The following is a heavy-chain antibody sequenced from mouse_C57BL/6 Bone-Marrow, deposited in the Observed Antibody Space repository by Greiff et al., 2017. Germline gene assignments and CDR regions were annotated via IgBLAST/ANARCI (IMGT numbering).Heavy chain of an antibody. D-gene: IGHD2-1*01. CDR3: ARRWLYYGNDYYAMDY. V-gene: IGHV1-69*01. Sequence: QVQLQQPGAELVMPGASVKLSCKASGYTFTSYWMHWVKQRPGQGLEWVGEIDPSDSYTNYNQQFKGKSTLTVDKSSSTSYMQLSSLTSEDSSVYYCARRWLYYGNDYYAMDYWGQGTSVTVSS. CDR2: IDPSDSYT. CDR1: GYTFTSYW. J-gene: IGHJ4*01.